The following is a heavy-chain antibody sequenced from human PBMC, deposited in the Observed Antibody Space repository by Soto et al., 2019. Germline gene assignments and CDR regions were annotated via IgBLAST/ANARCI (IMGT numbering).Heavy chain of an antibody. J-gene: IGHJ4*02. Sequence: SETLSLTCAVYGGSFSGYYWSWIRQPPGKGLEWIGEINHSGSTNYNPSLKSRVTISVDTSKNQFSLKLSSVTAADTAVYYCARGRYCSGGSCYYTYYFDYWGQGTLVTVSS. CDR3: ARGRYCSGGSCYYTYYFDY. V-gene: IGHV4-34*01. CDR1: GGSFSGYY. CDR2: INHSGST. D-gene: IGHD2-15*01.